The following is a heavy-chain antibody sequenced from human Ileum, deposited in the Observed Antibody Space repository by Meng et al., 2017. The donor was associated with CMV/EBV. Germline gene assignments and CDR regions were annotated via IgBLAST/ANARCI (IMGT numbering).Heavy chain of an antibody. J-gene: IGHJ5*02. CDR2: IYYTGST. CDR1: GGSINTYY. D-gene: IGHD5-24*01. V-gene: IGHV4-59*01. CDR3: AREWQDLNWLDT. Sequence: GSLRLSCTVSGGSINTYYWSWIRQPPGKGLEWIGYIYYTGSTKYNPSLKSRVTISIDTSKNQFSLKVSSVTAADTAVYYCAREWQDLNWLDTWGQGTLVTVSS.